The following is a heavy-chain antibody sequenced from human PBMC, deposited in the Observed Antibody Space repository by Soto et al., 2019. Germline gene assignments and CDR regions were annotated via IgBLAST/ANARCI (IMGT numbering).Heavy chain of an antibody. CDR3: ARGGGSYLYFDY. Sequence: TLSLTCAVSGGSISSGGYSWSWIRQPPGKGLEWIGYIYHSGSTYYNPSLKSRVTISVDRSKNQFSLKLSSVTAADTAVYYCARGGGSYLYFDYWGQGTLVTVSS. J-gene: IGHJ4*02. V-gene: IGHV4-30-2*01. D-gene: IGHD1-26*01. CDR2: IYHSGST. CDR1: GGSISSGGYS.